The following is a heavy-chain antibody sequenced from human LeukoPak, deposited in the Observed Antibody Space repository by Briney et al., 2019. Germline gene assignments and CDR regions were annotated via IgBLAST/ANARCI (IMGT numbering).Heavy chain of an antibody. CDR1: GFTFSSYW. CDR2: IKQDGSEK. V-gene: IGHV3-7*01. J-gene: IGHJ4*02. CDR3: AKGAYSGSSANDY. Sequence: GGSLRLSCAASGFTFSSYWMSWVRQAPGKGLEWVANIKQDGSEKYYVDSVKGRFTISRDNSKNTLYLQMNSLRAEDTAVYYCAKGAYSGSSANDYWGQGTLVTVSS. D-gene: IGHD1-26*01.